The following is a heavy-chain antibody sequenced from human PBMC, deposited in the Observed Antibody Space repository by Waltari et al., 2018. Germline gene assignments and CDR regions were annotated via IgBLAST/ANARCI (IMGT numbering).Heavy chain of an antibody. CDR3: RYTAMVLVGNAFDI. V-gene: IGHV1-69*12. CDR1: GGTFSSYA. J-gene: IGHJ3*02. CDR2: IIPIFGTA. D-gene: IGHD5-18*01. Sequence: QVQLVQSGAEVKKPGSSVKVSCKASGGTFSSYAISWVRKAPGQGLEWMGGIIPIFGTANYAQKFQGRVTITADESTSTAYMELSSLRSEDTAVYYCRYTAMVLVGNAFDIWGQGTMVTVSS.